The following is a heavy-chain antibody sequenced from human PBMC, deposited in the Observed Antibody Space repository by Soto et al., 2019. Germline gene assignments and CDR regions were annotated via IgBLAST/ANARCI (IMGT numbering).Heavy chain of an antibody. Sequence: ASVKVSCKASGYTFTSSAMHWARQAPGQRLEWMGWINAGNGNTKYSQKFQGRVTITRDTSASTAYMELSSLRSEDTAVYYCARASPYCSGGSCSEYFQHWGQGTLVTVSS. CDR3: ARASPYCSGGSCSEYFQH. J-gene: IGHJ1*01. CDR1: GYTFTSSA. V-gene: IGHV1-3*01. D-gene: IGHD2-15*01. CDR2: INAGNGNT.